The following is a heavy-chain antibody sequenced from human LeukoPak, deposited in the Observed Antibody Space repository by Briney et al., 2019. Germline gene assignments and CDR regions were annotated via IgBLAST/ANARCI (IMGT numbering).Heavy chain of an antibody. CDR1: GGSFSGYY. Sequence: SETLSLTCAVHGGSFSGYYWTWIRQPPGKGLEWIGEINLSGGTKYNPSLKSRVTISAETSNNQFFLRLNSVIGADTAVYYCVRGVSGWYGFDYWGQGTLVTVSS. CDR2: INLSGGT. J-gene: IGHJ4*02. CDR3: VRGVSGWYGFDY. D-gene: IGHD6-19*01. V-gene: IGHV4-34*01.